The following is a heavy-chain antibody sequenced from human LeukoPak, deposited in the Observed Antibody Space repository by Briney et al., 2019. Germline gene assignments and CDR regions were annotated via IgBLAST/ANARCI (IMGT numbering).Heavy chain of an antibody. CDR2: TYYRSKWSD. Sequence: SQTLSLTCAISGDSVSSKNGAWNWIRQSPSRGLEWLGRTYYRSKWSDDYAVSVKSRITINPDTSKNQFSLHLNSMTPEDTAIYYCARGRVTTIANYYYYHIDVWGEGTTVTVSS. CDR1: GDSVSSKNGA. V-gene: IGHV6-1*01. CDR3: ARGRVTTIANYYYYHIDV. D-gene: IGHD4-17*01. J-gene: IGHJ6*03.